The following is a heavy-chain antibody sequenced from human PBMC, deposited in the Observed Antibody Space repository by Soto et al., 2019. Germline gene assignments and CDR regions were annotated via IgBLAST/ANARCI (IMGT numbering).Heavy chain of an antibody. D-gene: IGHD4-17*01. CDR2: IKQDGSEK. CDR3: ASPYGGDAFDI. J-gene: IGHJ3*02. CDR1: GFTFSSYW. V-gene: IGHV3-7*01. Sequence: GGSLRLSCAASGFTFSSYWMSWVRQAPGKGLEWVANIKQDGSEKYYVDSVKGRFTISRDNAKNSLYLQMNSLRAEDPAVYYCASPYGGDAFDIWGQGTMVTVSS.